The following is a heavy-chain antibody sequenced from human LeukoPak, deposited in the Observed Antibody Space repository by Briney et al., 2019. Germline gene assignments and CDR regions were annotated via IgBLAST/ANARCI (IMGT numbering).Heavy chain of an antibody. V-gene: IGHV1-2*06. CDR3: ASWGYDILTGYLDY. Sequence: ASVTVSCKASGYTFTGYYMHWVRQAPGQGHEWMGRINPNSGGTNYAQKFQGRVTMTRDTAISTAYMELSRLRSDDTAVYYCASWGYDILTGYLDYWGQGTLVTVSS. CDR2: INPNSGGT. J-gene: IGHJ4*02. CDR1: GYTFTGYY. D-gene: IGHD3-9*01.